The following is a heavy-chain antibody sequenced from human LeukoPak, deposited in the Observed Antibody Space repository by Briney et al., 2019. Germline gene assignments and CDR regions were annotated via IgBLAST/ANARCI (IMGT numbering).Heavy chain of an antibody. CDR1: GFTFSSNW. CDR3: ARFPYYYGSGTQRGFDY. CDR2: INSDGSST. J-gene: IGHJ4*02. Sequence: GGSLRLSCAASGFTFSSNWMHWVRQAPGKGLVWVSRINSDGSSTTYADSAKGRFTISRDNAKNTLYLQMNSLRAEDTAVYYCARFPYYYGSGTQRGFDYWGQGTLVTVSS. D-gene: IGHD3-10*01. V-gene: IGHV3-74*01.